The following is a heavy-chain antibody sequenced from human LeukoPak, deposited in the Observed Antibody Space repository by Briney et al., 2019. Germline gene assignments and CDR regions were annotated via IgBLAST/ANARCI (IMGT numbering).Heavy chain of an antibody. CDR3: ARTITIFGALGYFDY. Sequence: PQTLSLTCTVSGTSISSGAYSWSWVRQHPGKGLEWIAYIYYSGNTYYNPSLKRRVTISVDTSKNQFSLKLSSVTAADTAVYYCARTITIFGALGYFDYWGQGTLVTVSS. CDR2: IYYSGNT. CDR1: GTSISSGAYS. V-gene: IGHV4-31*03. J-gene: IGHJ4*02. D-gene: IGHD3-3*01.